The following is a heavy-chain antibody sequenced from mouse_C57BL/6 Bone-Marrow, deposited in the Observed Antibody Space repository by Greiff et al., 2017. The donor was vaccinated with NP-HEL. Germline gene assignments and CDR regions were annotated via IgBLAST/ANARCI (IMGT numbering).Heavy chain of an antibody. CDR2: IWSGGST. Sequence: VKLMESGPGLVQPSQSLSITCTVSGFSLTSYGVHWVRQSPGKGLEWLGVIWSGGSTDYNAAFISRLSISKDNSKSQVFFKMNSLQADDTAIYYCARNGKLYYFDYWGQGTTLTVSS. J-gene: IGHJ2*01. D-gene: IGHD4-1*01. CDR1: GFSLTSYG. V-gene: IGHV2-2*01. CDR3: ARNGKLYYFDY.